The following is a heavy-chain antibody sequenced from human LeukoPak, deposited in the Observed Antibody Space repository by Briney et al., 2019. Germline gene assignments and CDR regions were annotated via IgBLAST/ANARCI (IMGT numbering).Heavy chain of an antibody. J-gene: IGHJ4*02. CDR1: GGFISRSRYS. CDR2: IAYGGTT. V-gene: IGHV4-39*01. CDR3: ARHGAQLLYYFDY. D-gene: IGHD2-2*01. Sequence: SETLSLTCTVSGGFISRSRYSWGWIRQPPGKGLEWIGSIAYGGTTYYNPSLKSRVTISVDTSNNQLSLKLRSVTAADTALYYCARHGAQLLYYFDYWGQGTLVTVSS.